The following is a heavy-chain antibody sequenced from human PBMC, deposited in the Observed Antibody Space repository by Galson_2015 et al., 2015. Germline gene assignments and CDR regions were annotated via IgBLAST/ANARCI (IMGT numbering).Heavy chain of an antibody. CDR2: INAGNGNT. V-gene: IGHV1-3*01. Sequence: SVKVSCKASGYTFTSYAMHWVRQAPGQRLAWMGWINAGNGNTKYSQKFQGRVTITRDTSASTAYMGLSSLRSEDTAVYDCARGAVINWFDPWGQGTLVTVSS. CDR3: ARGAVINWFDP. D-gene: IGHD1-26*01. CDR1: GYTFTSYA. J-gene: IGHJ5*02.